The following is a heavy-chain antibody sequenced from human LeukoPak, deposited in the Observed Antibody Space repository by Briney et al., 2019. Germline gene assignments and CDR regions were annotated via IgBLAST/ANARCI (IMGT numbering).Heavy chain of an antibody. CDR3: ARGYCTNGVCYDDAFDI. CDR1: GFTFDDYA. Sequence: GGSLRLSCAASGFTFDDYAMHWVRQAPGKGLEWVSGISWNSGSIGYADSVKGRFTISRDNAKNSLYLQMNSLRAEDTAVYYCARGYCTNGVCYDDAFDIWGQGTMVTVSS. D-gene: IGHD2-8*01. J-gene: IGHJ3*02. V-gene: IGHV3-9*01. CDR2: ISWNSGSI.